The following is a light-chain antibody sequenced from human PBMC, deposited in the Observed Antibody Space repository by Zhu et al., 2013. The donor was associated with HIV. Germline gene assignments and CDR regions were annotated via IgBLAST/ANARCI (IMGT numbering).Light chain of an antibody. CDR1: QSVSSS. CDR2: DAS. V-gene: IGKV3-20*01. Sequence: EIVMTQSPATLSVSPGERATLSCRASQSVSSSLAWYQQKPGQAPRLLIFDASLRASGIPARFSGSGSGTDFTLTISRLEPEDFAVYYCQQYGSSLRTFGQGTKVEIK. CDR3: QQYGSSLRT. J-gene: IGKJ1*01.